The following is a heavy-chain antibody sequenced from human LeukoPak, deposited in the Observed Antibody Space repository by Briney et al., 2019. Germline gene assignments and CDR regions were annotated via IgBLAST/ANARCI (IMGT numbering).Heavy chain of an antibody. CDR1: GGSISSYH. V-gene: IGHV4-59*01. J-gene: IGHJ5*02. CDR2: IYYSGNT. CDR3: ARDQTSYGSGSLWFDP. Sequence: SETLSLTCTVSGGSISSYHWSWIRQPPGKGLEWIGYIYYSGNTNYNPSLKSRVTISVDTSKNQFSLKLSSVTAADTAVYYCARDQTSYGSGSLWFDPWGQGTLVTVSS. D-gene: IGHD3-10*01.